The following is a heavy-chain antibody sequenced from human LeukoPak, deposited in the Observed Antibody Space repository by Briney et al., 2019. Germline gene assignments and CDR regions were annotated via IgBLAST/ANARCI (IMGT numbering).Heavy chain of an antibody. CDR2: IYSSGNT. V-gene: IGHV4-39*07. J-gene: IGHJ6*03. CDR1: GVSISSGSNY. CDR3: ARVEAAMVTDYYYYYMDV. Sequence: SETLSLTCSVSGVSISSGSNYWGWIRQPPGKTLEWIGSIYSSGNTYYNPSLKSRVIILIDTAKNHFSLNLSSVTAADTAVYYCARVEAAMVTDYYYYYMDVWGKGTTVTISS. D-gene: IGHD5-18*01.